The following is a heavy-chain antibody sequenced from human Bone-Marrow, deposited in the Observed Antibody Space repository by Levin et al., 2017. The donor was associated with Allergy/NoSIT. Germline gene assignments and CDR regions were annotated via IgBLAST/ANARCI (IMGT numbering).Heavy chain of an antibody. Sequence: SVKVSCKASGGSFSSYPINWVRQAPGQGLEWMGRIIAMPGITNYTQNFQERVTITADRSTSTAYMELSSLRSEDTAVYYCARAFYYDSSGNYRSALDLWGQGTRVTVAS. CDR2: IIAMPGIT. CDR1: GGSFSSYP. D-gene: IGHD3-22*01. J-gene: IGHJ3*01. CDR3: ARAFYYDSSGNYRSALDL. V-gene: IGHV1-69*04.